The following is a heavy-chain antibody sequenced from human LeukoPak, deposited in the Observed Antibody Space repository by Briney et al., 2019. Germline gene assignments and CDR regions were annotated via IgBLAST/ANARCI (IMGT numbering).Heavy chain of an antibody. Sequence: SETLSLTCTVSDGSLSGHYWGWIRQPPGKGLEWFGGIFHRGITHYTPSLKSRVTISVDTSKNQFSLTLTSVTTADTAVYYCATDTEILSSIQNFHYYAMDVWGRGTTVTVSS. J-gene: IGHJ6*02. CDR2: IFHRGIT. CDR1: DGSLSGHY. D-gene: IGHD6-6*01. CDR3: ATDTEILSSIQNFHYYAMDV. V-gene: IGHV4-34*12.